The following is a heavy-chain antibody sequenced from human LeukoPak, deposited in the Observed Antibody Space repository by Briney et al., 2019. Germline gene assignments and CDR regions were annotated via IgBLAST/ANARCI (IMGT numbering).Heavy chain of an antibody. J-gene: IGHJ4*02. V-gene: IGHV4-39*02. CDR3: ARDFLAAALDY. CDR2: IYYTGST. Sequence: SETLSLTCTVSGGSISSSSYYWGWIRQPPGKGLEWIGNIYYTGSTYYNPSLKSRVTISVDTSKNQFSLKLSSVTAADTAVYYCARDFLAAALDYWGQGTLVTVSS. D-gene: IGHD6-13*01. CDR1: GGSISSSSYY.